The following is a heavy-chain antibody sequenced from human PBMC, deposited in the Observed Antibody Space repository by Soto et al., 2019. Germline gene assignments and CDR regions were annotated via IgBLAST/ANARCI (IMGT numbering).Heavy chain of an antibody. CDR1: GFTVSTYG. CDR3: TGEVASGY. D-gene: IGHD2-8*02. CDR2: ISRDGGTK. V-gene: IGHV3-30*03. Sequence: QVQLVESGGGVVQPGRSLRLSCAVSGFTVSTYGMHWVRQAPGKGLEWVAVISRDGGTKYYADSVKGRFTISRDNSRNTLFLEINSLRGDDRAVYYCTGEVASGYWGQGTLVTVSS. J-gene: IGHJ4*02.